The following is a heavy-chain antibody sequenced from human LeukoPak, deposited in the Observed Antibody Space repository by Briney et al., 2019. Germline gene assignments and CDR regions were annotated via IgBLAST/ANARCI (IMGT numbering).Heavy chain of an antibody. CDR1: GYSISSGYQ. V-gene: IGHV4-38-2*02. D-gene: IGHD2-2*01. CDR2: IYHSGSA. Sequence: SETLSLTCGVSGYSISSGYQWAWIRQSPGKGLEWIGSIYHSGSAHYNPSLKSRVTISVETSKNQFSLNMYSVTAADMAVYYCARDPRWLTPDCTSTSCYENYFDPWGQGTLVTVSS. J-gene: IGHJ5*02. CDR3: ARDPRWLTPDCTSTSCYENYFDP.